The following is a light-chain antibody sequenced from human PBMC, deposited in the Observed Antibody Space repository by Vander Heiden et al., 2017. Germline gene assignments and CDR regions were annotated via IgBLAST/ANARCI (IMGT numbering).Light chain of an antibody. J-gene: IGKJ4*01. Sequence: DIQMTQSPSSLSASVGDRVTITCRASQSISSYLNWYQQKPVKAPKLLIYAASSLQSGVPSRFSGSGSGTDFTLTISSLQPEDFATYYCLQSDGTPHTFDGGSRVKIQ. CDR3: LQSDGTPHT. V-gene: IGKV1-39*01. CDR1: QSISSY. CDR2: AAS.